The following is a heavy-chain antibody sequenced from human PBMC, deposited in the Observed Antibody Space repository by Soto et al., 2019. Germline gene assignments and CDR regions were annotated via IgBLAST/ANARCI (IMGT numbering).Heavy chain of an antibody. V-gene: IGHV1-8*01. Sequence: QVLLMQSGAEVRKPGASVTVSCEASGVTFGNYENNWVRQAPGQGLEWMGWMNPSSGNTGYAQKFQGRVTMTRITSTNTAYMELRSLTSEDTAVYYCAKNADFFHYHMDVWGEGTTVTVSS. J-gene: IGHJ6*03. CDR2: MNPSSGNT. CDR3: AKNADFFHYHMDV. CDR1: GVTFGNYE.